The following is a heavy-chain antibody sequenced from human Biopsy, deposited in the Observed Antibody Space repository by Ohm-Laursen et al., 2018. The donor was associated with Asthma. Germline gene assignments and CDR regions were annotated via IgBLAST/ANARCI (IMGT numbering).Heavy chain of an antibody. D-gene: IGHD2-2*01. CDR1: GGTFNTYV. CDR2: INSVLGTT. Sequence: VSSVKVSCKSLGGTFNTYVIGWVRQAPGQGLEWMGGINSVLGTTTYPQKFQDRVTITADDSTSTVYMGLSSLRSEDTAVYYCARKAGSCISRTCYSLDFWGQGTLVTVSS. J-gene: IGHJ4*02. CDR3: ARKAGSCISRTCYSLDF. V-gene: IGHV1-69*01.